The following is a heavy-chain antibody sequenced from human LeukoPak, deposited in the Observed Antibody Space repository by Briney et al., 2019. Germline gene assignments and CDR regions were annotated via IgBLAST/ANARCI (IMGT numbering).Heavy chain of an antibody. Sequence: PSETLSLTCTVSGGSISSNKYYWGWIRQPPGKGLEWIGSIYYSGSTYYNPSLKSRVTISVDTSKNQFSLKLSSVTAADTAVYYCARDTTIFGVVIPFDYWGQGTLVTVSS. CDR3: ARDTTIFGVVIPFDY. V-gene: IGHV4-39*07. CDR2: IYYSGST. D-gene: IGHD3-3*01. J-gene: IGHJ4*02. CDR1: GGSISSNKYY.